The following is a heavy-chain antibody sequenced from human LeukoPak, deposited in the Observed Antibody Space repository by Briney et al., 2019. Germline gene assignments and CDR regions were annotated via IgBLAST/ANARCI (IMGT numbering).Heavy chain of an antibody. Sequence: ASVKVSCKASGYTFTSYGISWVRQAPGQGLEWMGWISAYNGNTNYAQKLQGRVTMTTDTSTSTAYMELRSLRSDDTAVYYCARMNDLDYYGSGSYDHDAFDIWGQGTMVTVSS. J-gene: IGHJ3*02. D-gene: IGHD3-10*01. CDR2: ISAYNGNT. CDR1: GYTFTSYG. CDR3: ARMNDLDYYGSGSYDHDAFDI. V-gene: IGHV1-18*01.